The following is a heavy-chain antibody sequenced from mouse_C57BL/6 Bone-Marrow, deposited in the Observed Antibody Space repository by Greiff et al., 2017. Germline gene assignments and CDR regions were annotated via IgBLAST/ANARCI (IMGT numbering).Heavy chain of an antibody. J-gene: IGHJ2*01. V-gene: IGHV8-12*01. D-gene: IGHD1-1*01. CDR3: ARRDYGGSYDYFDY. CDR1: GFSLTTSGMG. Sequence: QVTLKVSGPGILQSSPTLSLTCSFSGFSLTTSGMGVSWIRQPSGKGLEWLAHIYWDDDKRYNPSLKSLPTISKDTSRNHVFLEITSVDTADADTYVYARRDYGGSYDYFDYWGQGTTLTVSS. CDR2: IYWDDDK.